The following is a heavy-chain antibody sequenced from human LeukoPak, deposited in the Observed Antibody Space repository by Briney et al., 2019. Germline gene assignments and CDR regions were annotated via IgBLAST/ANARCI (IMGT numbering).Heavy chain of an antibody. CDR3: ARGIPGTVAGTLGY. J-gene: IGHJ4*02. V-gene: IGHV1-18*01. CDR2: ISADNGNT. Sequence: EASVKVSCKASGYTFTSYGINWVRQAPGQGLEWVGRISADNGNTNYAQKFQGRVTMTTDTSTSTVYLDLRSLRSEDTAVYYCARGIPGTVAGTLGYWGQGTLVTVSS. D-gene: IGHD6-19*01. CDR1: GYTFTSYG.